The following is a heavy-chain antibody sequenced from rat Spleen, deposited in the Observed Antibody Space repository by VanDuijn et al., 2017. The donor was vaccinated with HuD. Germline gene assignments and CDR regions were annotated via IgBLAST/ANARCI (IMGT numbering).Heavy chain of an antibody. J-gene: IGHJ2*01. CDR3: ARRHYGYTDYFDY. D-gene: IGHD1-9*01. V-gene: IGHV5S23*01. CDR1: GFTFSNYD. CDR2: ISSDGRRN. Sequence: EVQLVESGGDLVQPGRSLKLSCAASGFTFSNYDMAWVRQDSTKGLEWVASISSDGRRNYYRDSVKGRFTISRDNAKSTLSLQMDSLRSEDTATYYCARRHYGYTDYFDYWGQGVMVTVSS.